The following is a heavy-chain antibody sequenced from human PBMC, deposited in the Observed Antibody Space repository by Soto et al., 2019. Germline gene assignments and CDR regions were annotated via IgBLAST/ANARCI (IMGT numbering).Heavy chain of an antibody. D-gene: IGHD2-15*01. CDR1: GFTFSDYY. CDR3: ARAYSDAFDI. J-gene: IGHJ3*02. Sequence: QVQLVASGGGLVKPGGSLRLSCAASGFTFSDYYMTWIRQAPGKGLEWVSYISSRGTGIYYADSVKGRFTISRDNAKNSLYLQMNSLRADDTAVYYCARAYSDAFDIWGQGTMVTVSS. CDR2: ISSRGTGI. V-gene: IGHV3-11*01.